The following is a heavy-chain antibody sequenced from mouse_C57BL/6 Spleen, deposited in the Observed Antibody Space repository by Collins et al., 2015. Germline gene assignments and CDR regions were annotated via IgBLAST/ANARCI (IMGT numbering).Heavy chain of an antibody. V-gene: IGHV1-9*01. D-gene: IGHD1-2*01. CDR1: GYTFSSYW. Sequence: QVQLQQSGAELMKPGASVKISCKATGYTFSSYWIEWVKQRPGHGLEWIGEILPGSGSTNYNEKFKGKATFTADTSSNTAYMQLSSLTSEDSAVYYCARSPFTTATLAYWGQGTLVTVSA. CDR3: ARSPFTTATLAY. CDR2: ILPGSGST. J-gene: IGHJ3*01.